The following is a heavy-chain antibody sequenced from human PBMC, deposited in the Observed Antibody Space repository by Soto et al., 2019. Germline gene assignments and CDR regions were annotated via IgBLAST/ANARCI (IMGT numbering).Heavy chain of an antibody. J-gene: IGHJ6*02. CDR3: ARRIPFGYGMDV. CDR1: GFTFSSYA. CDR2: INSNGGNT. Sequence: EVQLVESGGGLVQPGGSLILSCAASGFTFSSYAMHWVRQAPGKGLEYVSVINSNGGNTDYARSVKGRFTISRDNSKNTLYLQMGSLRAEDMAVYYCARRIPFGYGMDVWGQGTTVTVSS. D-gene: IGHD2-21*01. V-gene: IGHV3-64*01.